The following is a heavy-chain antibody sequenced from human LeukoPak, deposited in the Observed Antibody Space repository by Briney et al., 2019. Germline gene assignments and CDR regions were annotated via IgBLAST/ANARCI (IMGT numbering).Heavy chain of an antibody. D-gene: IGHD4-11*01. V-gene: IGHV4-39*01. CDR1: GGSISSSSYY. Sequence: SETLSLTCTVSGGSISSSSYYWGWIRQPPGTGLEWIGSIYYSGSTYYNPSLKSRVTISVDTSKNQFSLKLSSVTAADTAVYYCASRGDYSNYVGSLGYWGQGTLVTVSS. CDR2: IYYSGST. J-gene: IGHJ4*02. CDR3: ASRGDYSNYVGSLGY.